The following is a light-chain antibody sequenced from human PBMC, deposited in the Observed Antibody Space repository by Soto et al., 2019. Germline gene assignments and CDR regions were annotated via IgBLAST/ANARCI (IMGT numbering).Light chain of an antibody. CDR3: QQFNNWPPFT. CDR1: QSVRTD. Sequence: DTVLTQSPATLSVSPGERATLSCRASQSVRTDLAWYQHKPGQSPRLLIYGASTRATGIPARFSGSGSGTDFTLPISSLQSEDFAVYYCQQFNNWPPFTFGPGTKVEIK. V-gene: IGKV3-15*01. J-gene: IGKJ3*01. CDR2: GAS.